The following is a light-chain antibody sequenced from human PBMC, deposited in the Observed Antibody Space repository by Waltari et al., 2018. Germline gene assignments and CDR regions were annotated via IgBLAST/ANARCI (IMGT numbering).Light chain of an antibody. CDR3: QSYDSSLRGFYV. J-gene: IGLJ1*01. CDR2: DNT. CDR1: SSNIGADYG. Sequence: QSVLTQPPSLSGAPGQRVTLSCPGSSSNIGADYGVPWSKQFPGTAPKLLIYDNTNRPSGAPARFSGSKSGTSASLAITGLQAEDEADYYCQSYDSSLRGFYVFGTGTKVTV. V-gene: IGLV1-40*01.